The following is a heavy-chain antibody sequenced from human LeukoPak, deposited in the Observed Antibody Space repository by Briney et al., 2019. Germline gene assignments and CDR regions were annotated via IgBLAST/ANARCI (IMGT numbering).Heavy chain of an antibody. V-gene: IGHV3-23*01. J-gene: IGHJ4*02. CDR1: GFAFSNYA. CDR2: ISASGGTT. D-gene: IGHD2-21*02. Sequence: GGSVRLSCAASGFAFSNYAMRWVPQFPGKGLEWVSAISASGGTTTYVDSVKGRFTISRDNSKNTLYLQMNSLRADDTAVYYCARRRFCGGDCRVYDFDYWGQGTLVTVSS. CDR3: ARRRFCGGDCRVYDFDY.